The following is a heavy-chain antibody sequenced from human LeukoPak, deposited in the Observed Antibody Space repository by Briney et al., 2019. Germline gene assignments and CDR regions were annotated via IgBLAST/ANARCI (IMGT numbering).Heavy chain of an antibody. J-gene: IGHJ4*02. Sequence: GGSLRLSCAASGFTFSSYWMYWVRQSPGKGLVWVSGINSDGSSTSYADSEKGRFTISRDNGKNTVYLQMNSLRAEDTAVYHCSTSRTFDYWGQGTLVTVSS. CDR3: STSRTFDY. V-gene: IGHV3-74*01. CDR2: INSDGSST. CDR1: GFTFSSYW.